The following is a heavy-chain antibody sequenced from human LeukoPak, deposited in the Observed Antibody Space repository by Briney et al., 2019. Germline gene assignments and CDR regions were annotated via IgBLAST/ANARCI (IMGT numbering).Heavy chain of an antibody. CDR3: ATPYTSGWSLYFDN. Sequence: GGSLRLSCAASGFTFSSYAMHWVRQAPDKGLEWVSVISHDGSNKYYADSVKGRFSISRDNSKNTLYLQMNGLRAEETAMYYCATPYTSGWSLYFDNWGQGTLVTVSS. V-gene: IGHV3-30-3*01. CDR2: ISHDGSNK. J-gene: IGHJ4*02. CDR1: GFTFSSYA. D-gene: IGHD6-19*01.